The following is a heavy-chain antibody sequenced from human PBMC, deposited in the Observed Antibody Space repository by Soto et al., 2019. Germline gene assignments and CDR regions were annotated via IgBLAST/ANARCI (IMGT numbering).Heavy chain of an antibody. D-gene: IGHD6-13*01. Sequence: GGSLRLSCAASGFTFSSYAMSWVRQAPGKGLEWVSAISGSGGSTYYADSVKGRFTISRDNSKNTLYLQMNSLRAEDTAVYYCAKDTVGYSTPWGAFDIWGQGTMVTVSS. CDR1: GFTFSSYA. CDR3: AKDTVGYSTPWGAFDI. V-gene: IGHV3-23*01. CDR2: ISGSGGST. J-gene: IGHJ3*02.